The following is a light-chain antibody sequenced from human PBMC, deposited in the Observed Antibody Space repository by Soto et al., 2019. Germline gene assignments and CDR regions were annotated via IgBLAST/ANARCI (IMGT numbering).Light chain of an antibody. Sequence: DIQMTQSPSTLSASVGDRVTITCRASQSISTWLAWYQQKPGKAPKVLIYTASNLQSGVPSRFSGVASGTEFTLTISSLQPDDFATYYCQQYNGFSSWTFGQGTKVE. CDR2: TAS. CDR3: QQYNGFSSWT. V-gene: IGKV1-5*03. J-gene: IGKJ1*01. CDR1: QSISTW.